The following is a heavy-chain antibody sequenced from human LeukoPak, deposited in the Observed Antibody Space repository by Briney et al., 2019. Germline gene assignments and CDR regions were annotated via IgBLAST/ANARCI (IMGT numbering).Heavy chain of an antibody. D-gene: IGHD3-10*01. Sequence: ASVKVSCKASGYTFTGYNTHWVRQAPGQGLEWMGWINPNSGGTNYAQKFQGRVTMTRDTSISTAYMELSRLRSDDTAVFYCARDSVLLWFGESIRGWFDAWGQGTLVTVSS. CDR1: GYTFTGYN. CDR3: ARDSVLLWFGESIRGWFDA. CDR2: INPNSGGT. V-gene: IGHV1-2*02. J-gene: IGHJ5*02.